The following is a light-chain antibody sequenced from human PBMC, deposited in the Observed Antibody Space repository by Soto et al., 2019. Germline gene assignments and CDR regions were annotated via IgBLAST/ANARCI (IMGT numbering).Light chain of an antibody. CDR1: SSDVGGYNY. J-gene: IGLJ1*01. CDR3: SSYTSSSTYV. V-gene: IGLV2-14*01. Sequence: QSVLTQPPSASGSPGQSVTVSCTGTSSDVGGYNYVSWYQQHPGKAPKLMIYDVSDRPSGVSNRFSGSKSGNTASLTISGLQAEDEADHYCSSYTSSSTYVFGTGTKVTVL. CDR2: DVS.